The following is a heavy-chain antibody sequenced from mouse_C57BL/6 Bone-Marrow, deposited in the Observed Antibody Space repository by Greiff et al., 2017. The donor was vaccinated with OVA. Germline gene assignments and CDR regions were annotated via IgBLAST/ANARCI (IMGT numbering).Heavy chain of an antibody. J-gene: IGHJ3*01. Sequence: EVHLVESGGGLVQPKGSLKLSCAASGFSFNTYAMNWVRQAPGKGLEWVARIRSKSNNYATYYADSVKDRFTISRDDSESRLYLQMTNLKTEDTAMYYCVRQGYYGSSRLFAYWGQGTLVTVSA. CDR3: VRQGYYGSSRLFAY. CDR2: IRSKSNNYAT. V-gene: IGHV10-1*01. D-gene: IGHD1-1*01. CDR1: GFSFNTYA.